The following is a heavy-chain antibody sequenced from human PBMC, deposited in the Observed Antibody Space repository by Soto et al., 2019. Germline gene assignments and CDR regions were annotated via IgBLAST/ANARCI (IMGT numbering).Heavy chain of an antibody. J-gene: IGHJ3*02. CDR3: ARHPRSGHTTWDESFHI. CDR2: VYYSGNN. Sequence: QLLESGPGLVQPSETLSLTCTVSGGSISTSSYYWDWVRQPPGKGLEWMGNVYYSGNNNYNPSLESRVTMSIDTSKNQFSLRLSSVTAADTAIYYCARHPRSGHTTWDESFHIWGQGTMVTVSS. D-gene: IGHD1-26*01. V-gene: IGHV4-39*01. CDR1: GGSISTSSYY.